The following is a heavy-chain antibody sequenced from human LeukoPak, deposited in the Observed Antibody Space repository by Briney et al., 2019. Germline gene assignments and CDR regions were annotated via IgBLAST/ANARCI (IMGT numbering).Heavy chain of an antibody. Sequence: SETLSLTCGVYGGSFSDYYWSWIRQPPGKGLEWIGEINHSGSTNYNPSLKSRVTISVDTSKNQLSLKLSSVTAADTAVYYCARDSPFGFYWGQGTLVTVSS. D-gene: IGHD3-10*01. CDR2: INHSGST. CDR3: ARDSPFGFY. J-gene: IGHJ4*02. CDR1: GGSFSDYY. V-gene: IGHV4-34*01.